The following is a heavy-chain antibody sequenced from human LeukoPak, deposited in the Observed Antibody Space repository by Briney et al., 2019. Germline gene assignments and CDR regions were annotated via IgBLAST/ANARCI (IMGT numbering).Heavy chain of an antibody. V-gene: IGHV3-30-3*01. CDR3: ARVNPYALGPYDSSGYYYADY. CDR2: ISYDGGNK. Sequence: PGRSLRLSCAASGFTFSSYAMHWVRQAPGKGLEWVAVISYDGGNKYYADSVKGRFTISRDNSKNTLYLQMNSLRSDDTAVYYCARVNPYALGPYDSSGYYYADYWGQGTLVTVSS. CDR1: GFTFSSYA. J-gene: IGHJ4*02. D-gene: IGHD3-22*01.